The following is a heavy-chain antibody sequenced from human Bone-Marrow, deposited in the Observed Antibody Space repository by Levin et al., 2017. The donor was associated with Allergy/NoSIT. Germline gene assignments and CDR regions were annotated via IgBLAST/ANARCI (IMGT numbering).Heavy chain of an antibody. D-gene: IGHD4/OR15-4a*01. V-gene: IGHV1-2*06. CDR1: GYTFTGYY. CDR2: VDPNGGGT. J-gene: IGHJ4*02. Sequence: ASVKVSCQASGYTFTGYYIHWVRQAPGQGLEWMGRVDPNGGGTSYAQKFQARVTMTRDTYTTAAYMELRGLTYDDTAVYYCARAISAQQTSPLDHWGQGVLVTVSS. CDR3: ARAISAQQTSPLDH.